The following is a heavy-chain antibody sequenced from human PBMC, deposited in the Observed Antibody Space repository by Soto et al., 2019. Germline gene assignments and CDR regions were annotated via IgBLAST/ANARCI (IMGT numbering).Heavy chain of an antibody. CDR2: ISAYNGNT. J-gene: IGHJ4*02. Sequence: QVQLVQSGAEVKKPGASVKVSCKASGYTFTSYAISWVRQAPGQGLEWMGWISAYNGNTNYAQKLQGRVTMTTDTXXXXXXXXXXXXXXXXTXXXXXXXXAPPEDYWGQGTLVTVSS. CDR1: GYTFTSYA. CDR3: XXXAPPEDY. V-gene: IGHV1-18*01.